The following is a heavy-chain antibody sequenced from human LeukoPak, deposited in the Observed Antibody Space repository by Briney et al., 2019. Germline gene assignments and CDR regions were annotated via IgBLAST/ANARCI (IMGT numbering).Heavy chain of an antibody. J-gene: IGHJ5*02. D-gene: IGHD3-10*01. Sequence: GGSLRLSCAASGFTFSSYSMNWVRQAPGKGLEWVSYISSSGSTIYYADSVKGRFTISRDNAKNSLYLQMNSLRAEDTAVYYCARIPGYGSGSRGVWFDPWGQGTLVTVSS. CDR3: ARIPGYGSGSRGVWFDP. CDR2: ISSSGSTI. V-gene: IGHV3-48*04. CDR1: GFTFSSYS.